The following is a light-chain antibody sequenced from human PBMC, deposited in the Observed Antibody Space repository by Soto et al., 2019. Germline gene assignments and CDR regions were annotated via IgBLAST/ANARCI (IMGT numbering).Light chain of an antibody. Sequence: QSALTQPASVSLSPGQSITISCAGTRDDIGAYDYVSLYQQHPGNAPKLLVYEVTNRPSGVSDRFSGSKSGNTASLTISGLQAEDEADYYCNSYTNSSAVVFGGGTKVTVL. CDR3: NSYTNSSAVV. V-gene: IGLV2-14*01. J-gene: IGLJ2*01. CDR1: RDDIGAYDY. CDR2: EVT.